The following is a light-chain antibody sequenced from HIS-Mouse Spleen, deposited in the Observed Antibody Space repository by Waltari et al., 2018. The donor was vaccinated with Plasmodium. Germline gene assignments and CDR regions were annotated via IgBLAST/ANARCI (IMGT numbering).Light chain of an antibody. CDR3: QQRSNWPRVLT. J-gene: IGKJ4*01. V-gene: IGKV3-11*01. Sequence: VFTQSPATLSLSPGERATLSCRASQSVSSYLAWYQQKPGQAPRLLIYDASNRATGIPARFSGSGSGTDFTLTISSLEPEDFAVYYCQQRSNWPRVLTFGGGTKVEIK. CDR1: QSVSSY. CDR2: DAS.